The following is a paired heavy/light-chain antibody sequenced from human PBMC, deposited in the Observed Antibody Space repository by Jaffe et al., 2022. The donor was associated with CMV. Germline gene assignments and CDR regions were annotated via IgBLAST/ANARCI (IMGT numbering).Heavy chain of an antibody. Sequence: EEQLLASGGTFVQPGGSLRLSCAASGFTFRIYALSWVRQAPGEGLEWVSSISGSGDNTYYADSVKGRFTISRDNSKNTLYLQMNSLRAEDTAVYYCVKHEGFRGNSHFEYWGQGTLVTVSS. CDR3: VKHEGFRGNSHFEY. CDR1: GFTFRIYA. D-gene: IGHD2-21*01. V-gene: IGHV3-23*01. J-gene: IGHJ4*02. CDR2: ISGSGDNT.
Light chain of an antibody. CDR1: SSNIGINY. V-gene: IGLV1-47*01. CDR2: ANN. CDR3: AAWDDSLSGWV. J-gene: IGLJ3*02. Sequence: QSVLTQPPSASGTPGQRVTISCSGSSSNIGINYVHWYQELPGTAPKLLIYANNERPSGVPDRFSGSKSGTSVFLAISGLRSEDEADYYCAAWDDSLSGWVFGGGTKLTVL.